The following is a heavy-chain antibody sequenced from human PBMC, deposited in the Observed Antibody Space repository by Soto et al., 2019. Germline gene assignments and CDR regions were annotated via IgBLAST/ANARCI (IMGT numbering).Heavy chain of an antibody. J-gene: IGHJ4*02. CDR3: STTVITAPLFEY. D-gene: IGHD2-21*02. CDR1: GFTFSGHY. Sequence: EVQLVESGGGLVQPGGSLRLSCEGSGFTFSGHYMDWVRQDPGKGLEWLGRIRNKPNGHTTAYAAAVKGRFTISRDDSTTLVYLEMNSLKREDTAFYYCSTTVITAPLFEYWGQGTLVAVSS. CDR2: IRNKPNGHTT. V-gene: IGHV3-72*01.